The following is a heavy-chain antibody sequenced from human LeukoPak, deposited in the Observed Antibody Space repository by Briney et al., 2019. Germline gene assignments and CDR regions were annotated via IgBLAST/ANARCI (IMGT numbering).Heavy chain of an antibody. J-gene: IGHJ4*02. CDR3: SRDATGDH. V-gene: IGHV3-72*01. CDR1: GFTFSDHY. CDR2: SRNRAKSYTT. Sequence: GGSLRLSCAVSGFTFSDHYMDWVRQAPGKGLEWVGRSRNRAKSYTTDYAASVKGRFTISRDNSKSTLYLQMNSLETEDTAVYYCSRDATGDHWGQGTLVTVSS.